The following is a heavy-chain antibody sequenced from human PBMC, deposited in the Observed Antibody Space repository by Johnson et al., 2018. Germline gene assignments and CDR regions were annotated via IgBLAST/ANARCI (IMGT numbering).Heavy chain of an antibody. CDR2: IWYDGSNK. Sequence: QVQLVQSGGGVVQPGRSLRLSCAASGFPFNSYGIHWVRQAPGKGLEWVAVIWYDGSNKYYADSVKGRFTISRDNSKTTLYLQMNNLRAEDTAVYYCAKAGYGSWDYMDVGGKGTTVTVAS. CDR3: AKAGYGSWDYMDV. CDR1: GFPFNSYG. J-gene: IGHJ6*03. D-gene: IGHD3-10*01. V-gene: IGHV3-33*06.